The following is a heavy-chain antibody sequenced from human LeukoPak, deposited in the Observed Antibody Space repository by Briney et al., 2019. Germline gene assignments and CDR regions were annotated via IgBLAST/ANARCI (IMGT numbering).Heavy chain of an antibody. CDR2: ISGSGGST. CDR3: AKPPMGVVVVVPAVNYFDY. J-gene: IGHJ4*02. D-gene: IGHD2-2*01. CDR1: GFTFSTYS. V-gene: IGHV3-23*01. Sequence: GGSLRLSCAASGFTFSTYSMNWVRQAPGKGLEWVSAISGSGGSTYYADSVKGRFTISRDNSKNTLYLQMNSLRAEDTAVYYCAKPPMGVVVVVPAVNYFDYWGQGTLVTVSS.